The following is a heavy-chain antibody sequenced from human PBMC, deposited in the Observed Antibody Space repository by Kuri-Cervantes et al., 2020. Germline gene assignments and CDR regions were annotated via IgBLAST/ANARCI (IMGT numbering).Heavy chain of an antibody. CDR2: INADGSDT. CDR3: ARDHSSLIVAYNWFDP. D-gene: IGHD5-12*01. Sequence: GESLKISCAASGFTFSTYWMHWVRQVPGKGPVWVARINADGSDTSYADSVKGRFTISRDNAKNTLYLQMNSLRAEDTAVYYCARDHSSLIVAYNWFDPWGQGTLVTVSS. J-gene: IGHJ5*02. CDR1: GFTFSTYW. V-gene: IGHV3-74*01.